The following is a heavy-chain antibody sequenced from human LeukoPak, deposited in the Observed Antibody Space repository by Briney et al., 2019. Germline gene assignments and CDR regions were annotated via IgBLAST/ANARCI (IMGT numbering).Heavy chain of an antibody. CDR3: ARSSSWTGSIFDS. Sequence: SETLSLTCTISGYSISSGYYWGWIRQPPGKGLEWIGYIYYTGSTNYNPSLKSRVTISLDTSKNQFSLKLSSVTTADTAVYYCARSSSWTGSIFDSWGQGTLVTVSS. V-gene: IGHV4-61*01. CDR1: GYSISSGYY. D-gene: IGHD6-13*01. J-gene: IGHJ4*02. CDR2: IYYTGST.